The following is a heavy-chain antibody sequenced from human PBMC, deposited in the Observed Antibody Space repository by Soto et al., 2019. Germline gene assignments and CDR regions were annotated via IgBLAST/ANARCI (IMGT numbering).Heavy chain of an antibody. CDR1: GGSFSGYY. J-gene: IGHJ5*02. V-gene: IGHV4-34*01. D-gene: IGHD4-17*01. CDR2: INHSGST. CDR3: ARGGGGMTTVTTNWFDP. Sequence: SETLSLTCAVYGGSFSGYYWSWIRQPPGKGLEWIGEINHSGSTNYNPSLKSRVTISVDTSKNQFSLKLSSVTAADTAVYYCARGGGGMTTVTTNWFDPWGQGTRVTVAS.